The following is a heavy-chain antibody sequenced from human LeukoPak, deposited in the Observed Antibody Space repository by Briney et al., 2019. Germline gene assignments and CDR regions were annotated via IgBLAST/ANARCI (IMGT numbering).Heavy chain of an antibody. D-gene: IGHD1-14*01. CDR2: IPHSGGT. CDR1: GESFSDYY. V-gene: IGHV4-34*01. CDR3: ARNPDSDHFDY. Sequence: SETLSLTCAVYGESFSDYYWSWIRQPPGKGLEWIGEIPHSGGTNYNPSLKSRVTMSLDTSKNQFSLNLTSVTAADTAVYYCARNPDSDHFDYWGQGTLVTVSS. J-gene: IGHJ4*02.